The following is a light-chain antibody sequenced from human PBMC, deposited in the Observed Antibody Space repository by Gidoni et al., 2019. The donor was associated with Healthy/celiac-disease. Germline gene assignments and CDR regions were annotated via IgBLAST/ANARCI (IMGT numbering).Light chain of an antibody. V-gene: IGKV3-20*01. CDR2: GAS. CDR1: QSVSSSY. J-gene: IGKJ3*01. Sequence: EIVLTQSPGTLSLSPGERATLSCRASQSVSSSYLAWYQQKPCQAPRLLIYGASSRATGIPDRFSGSGSGTDFTLTSSRLEPEDFAVYYCQQYGSSPGFGPGTKVDIK. CDR3: QQYGSSPG.